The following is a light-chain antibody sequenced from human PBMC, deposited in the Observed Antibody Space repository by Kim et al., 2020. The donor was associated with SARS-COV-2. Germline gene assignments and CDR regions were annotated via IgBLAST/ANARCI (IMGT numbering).Light chain of an antibody. CDR2: AAS. J-gene: IGKJ2*01. Sequence: DIQMTQSPSSLSASVGDRVTITCRASQSISIYLNWYQQKPGKAPKHLIYAASNLQSGVPSRFSGSGSGTDFTLSISSLQPEDFATYYCQQSYSTPLYTFGQGTKLEI. CDR3: QQSYSTPLYT. V-gene: IGKV1-39*01. CDR1: QSISIY.